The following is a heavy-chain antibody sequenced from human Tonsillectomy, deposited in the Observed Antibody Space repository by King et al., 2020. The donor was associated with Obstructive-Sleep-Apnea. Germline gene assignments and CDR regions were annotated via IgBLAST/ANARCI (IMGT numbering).Heavy chain of an antibody. CDR2: INHSGST. V-gene: IGHV4-34*01. D-gene: IGHD6-6*01. Sequence: VQLQQWGAGLLKPSETLSLTCAVYGGSFSGYYWSWIRQPPGKGLEWIGEINHSGSTNYNPSLKCRVTISVDTSKNQFSLKLSSVTAAETAVYYCARDKSRVAARRYYYYGMDVWGQGTTVTVSS. CDR1: GGSFSGYY. J-gene: IGHJ6*02. CDR3: ARDKSRVAARRYYYYGMDV.